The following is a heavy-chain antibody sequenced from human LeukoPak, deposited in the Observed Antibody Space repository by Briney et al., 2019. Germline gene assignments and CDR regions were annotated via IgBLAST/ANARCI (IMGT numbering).Heavy chain of an antibody. CDR2: ISAYNGNT. J-gene: IGHJ5*02. CDR1: GYTFTSYG. V-gene: IGHV1-18*01. Sequence: ASVKVSCKASGYTFTSYGISWVRQAPGQGLEWMGWISAYNGNTNYAQKLQGRVTMTTDTSTSTAYMELRSLRSDDTAVYYCARAGGEDIVVVPAATNWLDPWGPGTLVTVSS. D-gene: IGHD2-2*01. CDR3: ARAGGEDIVVVPAATNWLDP.